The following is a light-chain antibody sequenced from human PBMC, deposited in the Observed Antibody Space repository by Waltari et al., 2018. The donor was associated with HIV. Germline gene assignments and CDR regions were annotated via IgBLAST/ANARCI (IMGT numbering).Light chain of an antibody. J-gene: IGKJ1*01. CDR1: QGINTY. CDR3: QQYSFYAGT. V-gene: IGKV1-5*03. Sequence: DIQMTQSTFTLSASVGDSVTIPCRASQGINTYLSWYQQKPGKAPKLLIYKASSLQSGVPSRFSGSRSGTKFTLTISSLQPYDFASYYCQQYSFYAGTFGQGTNVEIK. CDR2: KAS.